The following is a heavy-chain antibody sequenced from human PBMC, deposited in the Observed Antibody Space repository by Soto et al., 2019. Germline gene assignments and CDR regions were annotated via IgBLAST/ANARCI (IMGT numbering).Heavy chain of an antibody. V-gene: IGHV3-30*18. D-gene: IGHD3-16*01. J-gene: IGHJ4*02. CDR2: ISSDGSDK. CDR3: ANWGGTVADY. CDR1: GFTFSSYG. Sequence: QVQLVESGGGVVQPGRSLRLSCAASGFTFSSYGMHWVRQAPGKGLEWVAVISSDGSDKYYADSVKGRFTISRDNAKNTLYLQVNSLRAEDTAVYYCANWGGTVADYWGQGTLVTVSS.